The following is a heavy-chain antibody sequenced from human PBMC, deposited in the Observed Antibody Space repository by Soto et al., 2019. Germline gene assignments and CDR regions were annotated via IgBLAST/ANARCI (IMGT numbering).Heavy chain of an antibody. D-gene: IGHD3-22*01. CDR1: GFTFSSYG. V-gene: IGHV3-30*18. J-gene: IGHJ4*02. CDR3: AKSDHYYDSSGYQDY. Sequence: QVQLVESGGGVVQPGRSLRLSCAASGFTFSSYGMHWVRQAPGKGLEWVAVISYDGSNKYYADSVKGRFTISRDNSKNTLYLQMNSLRAEDTAVYYCAKSDHYYDSSGYQDYWGQGTLVTVSS. CDR2: ISYDGSNK.